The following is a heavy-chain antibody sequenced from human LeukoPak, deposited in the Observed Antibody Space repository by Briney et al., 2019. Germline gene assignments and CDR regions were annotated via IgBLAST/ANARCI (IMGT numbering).Heavy chain of an antibody. V-gene: IGHV3-23*01. Sequence: GGTLRLSCVGSGFTFISYGMSWVRQAPGKGPEWVSGISGGGVHTYYADSVKGRFTISRDNSKNTLYLQMDSLRAEDTAVYYCAIPRDGSPDYWGQGTLVTVSS. CDR2: ISGGGVHT. D-gene: IGHD5-24*01. CDR3: AIPRDGSPDY. J-gene: IGHJ4*02. CDR1: GFTFISYG.